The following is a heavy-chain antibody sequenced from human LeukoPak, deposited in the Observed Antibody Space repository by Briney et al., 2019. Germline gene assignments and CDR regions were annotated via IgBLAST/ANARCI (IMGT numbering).Heavy chain of an antibody. Sequence: SETLSLTCAVYGGSFSGYYWSWIRQPPGKGLEWIGEINHSGSTNYNPSLKSRVTISVDTSKNQFSLKLSSATAADTAVYYCARGKEWLRFKPFDYWGQGTLVTVSS. D-gene: IGHD5-12*01. J-gene: IGHJ4*02. V-gene: IGHV4-34*01. CDR1: GGSFSGYY. CDR2: INHSGST. CDR3: ARGKEWLRFKPFDY.